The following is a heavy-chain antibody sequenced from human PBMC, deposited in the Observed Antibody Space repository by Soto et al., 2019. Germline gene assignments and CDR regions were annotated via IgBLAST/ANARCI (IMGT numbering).Heavy chain of an antibody. CDR3: ARYSIAARRGIDY. V-gene: IGHV4-30-2*01. CDR1: GGSISSGGYS. CDR2: IYHSGST. J-gene: IGHJ4*02. D-gene: IGHD6-6*01. Sequence: QLQLQESGSGLVKPSQTLSLTCAVSGGSISSGGYSWSWIRQPPGKGLEWIGYIYHSGSTYYNPSLKSRVTLSVDSSKNQFSLKLSSVTAAATAVYYCARYSIAARRGIDYWGQGTLVTVSS.